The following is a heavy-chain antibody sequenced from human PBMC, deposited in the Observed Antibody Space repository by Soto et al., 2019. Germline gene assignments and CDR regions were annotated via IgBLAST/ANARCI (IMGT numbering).Heavy chain of an antibody. CDR1: GFTFSSYG. J-gene: IGHJ5*02. Sequence: PGGSLRLSCAASGFTFSSYGMHWVRQAPGKGLEWVAVIWYDGSNKYYADSVKGRFTISRDNSKNTLYLQMNSLRAEDTAVYYCGRNLSYLDFLTCKKSKWFGPRRPGTLVTVSS. V-gene: IGHV3-33*01. CDR2: IWYDGSNK. D-gene: IGHD3-9*01. CDR3: GRNLSYLDFLTCKKSKWFGP.